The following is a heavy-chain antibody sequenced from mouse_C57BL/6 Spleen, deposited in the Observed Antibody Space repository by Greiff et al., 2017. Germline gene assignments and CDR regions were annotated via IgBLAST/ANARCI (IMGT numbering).Heavy chain of an antibody. CDR2: ISSGGSYT. Sequence: EVMLVESGGDLVKPGGSLKLSCAASGFTFSSYGMSWVRQTPDKRLEWVATISSGGSYTYYPDSVKGRFTISRDNAKNTLYLQMSSLKSEDTAMYYCARYYYGSGAWFAYWGQGTLVTVSA. D-gene: IGHD1-1*01. CDR3: ARYYYGSGAWFAY. CDR1: GFTFSSYG. V-gene: IGHV5-6*01. J-gene: IGHJ3*01.